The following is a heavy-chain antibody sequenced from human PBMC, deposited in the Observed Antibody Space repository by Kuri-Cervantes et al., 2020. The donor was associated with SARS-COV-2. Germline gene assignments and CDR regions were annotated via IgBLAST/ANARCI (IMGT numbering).Heavy chain of an antibody. J-gene: IGHJ3*02. CDR3: ARTGGYNSDAFDI. Sequence: SGPTLVKPTQTLTLTCTFSGFALSTSGMRVSWIRQPPGKALEWLARIDWDDDKFYSTSLKTRLTISKDTSKNQVVLTMTNMDPVDTATYYCARTGGYNSDAFDIWGQGTRVTSSS. CDR1: GFALSTSGMR. V-gene: IGHV2-70*04. D-gene: IGHD5-24*01. CDR2: IDWDDDK.